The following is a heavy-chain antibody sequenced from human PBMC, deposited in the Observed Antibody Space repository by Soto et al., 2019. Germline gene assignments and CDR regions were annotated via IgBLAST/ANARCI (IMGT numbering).Heavy chain of an antibody. V-gene: IGHV4-34*01. J-gene: IGHJ4*02. CDR2: INHSGST. D-gene: IGHD5-18*01. CDR3: ARDIAGYSYGPGFDY. Sequence: ETLSLTCAVYGGSFSGYYWSWIRQPPGKGLEWIGEINHSGSTNYNPSLKSRVTISVDTSKNQFSLKLSSVTAADTAMYYWARDIAGYSYGPGFDYWGQGTLVTVSS. CDR1: GGSFSGYY.